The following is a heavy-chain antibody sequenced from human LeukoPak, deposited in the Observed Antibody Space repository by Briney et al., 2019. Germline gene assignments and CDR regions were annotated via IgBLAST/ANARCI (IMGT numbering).Heavy chain of an antibody. J-gene: IGHJ3*02. CDR2: INAGNGNT. CDR3: ARRTYYYDSSGYYTDAFDN. CDR1: GYTFTSYA. V-gene: IGHV1-3*01. D-gene: IGHD3-22*01. Sequence: ASVKVSCKASGYTFTSYAMHWVRQAPGQRLEWMGWINAGNGNTKYSQKFQGRVTITRDTSASTAYMELSSLRSEDTAVYYCARRTYYYDSSGYYTDAFDNWGQGTMVTVSS.